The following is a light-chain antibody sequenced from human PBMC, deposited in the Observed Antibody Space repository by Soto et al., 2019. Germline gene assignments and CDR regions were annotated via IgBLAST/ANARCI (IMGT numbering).Light chain of an antibody. Sequence: DIQMTQSPSSLSASVGDRVTITCRASQSISSYLNWYQQKPGKAPKLLIYAASSLQSVVPSRFSGSGSGTDFTLAISSLQPEDFAPYYCQQSYSTQFTFGPGTKVDIK. CDR2: AAS. J-gene: IGKJ3*01. V-gene: IGKV1-39*01. CDR1: QSISSY. CDR3: QQSYSTQFT.